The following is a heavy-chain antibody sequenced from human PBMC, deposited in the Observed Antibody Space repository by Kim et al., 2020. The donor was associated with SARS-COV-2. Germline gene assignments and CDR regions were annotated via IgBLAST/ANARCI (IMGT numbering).Heavy chain of an antibody. V-gene: IGHV5-51*01. CDR2: T. D-gene: IGHD2-2*01. CDR3: ARLAQLSPFDY. J-gene: IGHJ4*02. Sequence: TGYSPSFQGQVTISAAKSISTAFLQWSNLKASDTAMYYCARLAQLSPFDYWGQGTLVTVSS.